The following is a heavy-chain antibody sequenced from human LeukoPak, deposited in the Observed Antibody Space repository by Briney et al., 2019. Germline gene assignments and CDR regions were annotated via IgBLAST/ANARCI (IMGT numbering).Heavy chain of an antibody. Sequence: GALVKVSCKASGGTFSSYAISWVRQAPGQGLEWMGGIIPIFGTANYAQKFQGRVTITADESTSTAYMELSSLRSEDTAVYYCASPDYYGSGSYAHWGQGTLVTVSS. J-gene: IGHJ4*02. CDR2: IIPIFGTA. D-gene: IGHD3-10*01. V-gene: IGHV1-69*01. CDR3: ASPDYYGSGSYAH. CDR1: GGTFSSYA.